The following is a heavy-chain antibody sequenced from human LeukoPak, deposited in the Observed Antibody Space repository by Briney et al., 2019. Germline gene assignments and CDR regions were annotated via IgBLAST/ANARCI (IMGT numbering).Heavy chain of an antibody. CDR1: GFTFSNYE. Sequence: PGGSLRLSCAAPGFTFSNYEMNWVRQAPGKGLEWVSYISGSGSTIYYADSVKGRFTISRDNAKDSLYLQMNSLRAEDTAVYYCAKDLYDYVWGSWSGYFDYWGQGTLVTVSS. CDR2: ISGSGSTI. V-gene: IGHV3-48*03. J-gene: IGHJ4*02. CDR3: AKDLYDYVWGSWSGYFDY. D-gene: IGHD3-16*01.